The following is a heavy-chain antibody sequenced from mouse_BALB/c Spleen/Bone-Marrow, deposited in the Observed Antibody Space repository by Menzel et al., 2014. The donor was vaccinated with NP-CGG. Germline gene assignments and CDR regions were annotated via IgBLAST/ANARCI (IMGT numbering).Heavy chain of an antibody. D-gene: IGHD4-1*01. V-gene: IGHV14-3*02. Sequence: VKLMESGAELVKPGASVKLSCTASGFNIKDTYMHWVKQRPGQGLEWIGRIDPANGNTKYDPKFQGKATITADTSSNTAYLQLSSLTSEDTAVYYCARWEYYAMDYWGQGTSVTVSS. CDR3: ARWEYYAMDY. CDR2: IDPANGNT. CDR1: GFNIKDTY. J-gene: IGHJ4*01.